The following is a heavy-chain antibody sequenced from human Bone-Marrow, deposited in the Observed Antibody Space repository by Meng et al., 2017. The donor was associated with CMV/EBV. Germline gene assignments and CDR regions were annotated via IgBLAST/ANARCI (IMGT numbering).Heavy chain of an antibody. CDR1: GGSVSSGSYY. CDR3: ARDPAYCGGDCSPDAFDI. Sequence: SEPLSLTCTVSGGSVSSGSYYWSWIRQPPGKGLEWIGYIYYSGSTNYNPSLKSRVTISVDTSKNQFSLKLSSVTAADTAVYYCARDPAYCGGDCSPDAFDIWGQGTMVTVSS. V-gene: IGHV4-61*01. J-gene: IGHJ3*02. D-gene: IGHD2-21*01. CDR2: IYYSGST.